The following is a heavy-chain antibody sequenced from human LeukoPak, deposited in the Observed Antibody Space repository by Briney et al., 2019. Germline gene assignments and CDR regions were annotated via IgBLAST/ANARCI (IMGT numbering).Heavy chain of an antibody. CDR1: GGTFSSYA. V-gene: IGHV1-69*13. D-gene: IGHD1-7*01. CDR2: IIPIFGTA. J-gene: IGHJ6*02. CDR3: ASGGGWNYGPYYYYGMDV. Sequence: RASVKVSCKASGGTFSSYAISWVRQAPGQGLEWMGGIIPIFGTANYAQKFQGRVTITADESTSTAYVELSRLRSEDTAVYYCASGGGWNYGPYYYYGMDVWGQGTTVTVSS.